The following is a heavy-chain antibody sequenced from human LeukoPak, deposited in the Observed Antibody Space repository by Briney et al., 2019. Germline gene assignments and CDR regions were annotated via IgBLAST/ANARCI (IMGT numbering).Heavy chain of an antibody. CDR2: IYTGGST. D-gene: IGHD4-23*01. J-gene: IGHJ4*02. CDR3: ARDNYGGNLDY. V-gene: IGHV3-53*01. Sequence: GGSLRLSCAASGFTVSSTYMSWVRQAPGKGLEWVSVIYTGGSTYYADSVKGRFTISRDNSKNTLYLQMNSLRAEDTAVYYCARDNYGGNLDYWGQGTLVTVSS. CDR1: GFTVSSTY.